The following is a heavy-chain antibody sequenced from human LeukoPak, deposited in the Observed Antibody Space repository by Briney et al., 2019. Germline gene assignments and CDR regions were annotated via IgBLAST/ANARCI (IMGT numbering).Heavy chain of an antibody. CDR1: GGSISSYY. Sequence: SETLSLTCTVSGGSISSYYWSWIRQPPGKGLEWIGYIYYSGSTNYNPSLKSRVTISVDTSKNQFSLKLSSVTAADTAVYYCARDYDILTGDSDASDIWGQGTMVTVSS. CDR2: IYYSGST. CDR3: ARDYDILTGDSDASDI. D-gene: IGHD3-9*01. J-gene: IGHJ3*02. V-gene: IGHV4-59*01.